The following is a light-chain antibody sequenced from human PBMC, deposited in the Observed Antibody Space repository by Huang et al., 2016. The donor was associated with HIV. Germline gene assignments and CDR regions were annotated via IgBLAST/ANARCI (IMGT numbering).Light chain of an antibody. CDR1: HSISSH. CDR3: QKYDDWPPYT. J-gene: IGKJ2*01. Sequence: EIVMTQSPATLSVSPGERATLSCRASHSISSHLAWYKQKPGQAPRLLIYGASTRATGIPARCIGSGAATEFTLTISSRQSEDFAMYYCQKYDDWPPYTFGQGTKLEIK. CDR2: GAS. V-gene: IGKV3-15*01.